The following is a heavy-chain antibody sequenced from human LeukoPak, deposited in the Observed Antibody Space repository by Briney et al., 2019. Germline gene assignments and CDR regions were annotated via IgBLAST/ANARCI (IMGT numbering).Heavy chain of an antibody. J-gene: IGHJ6*02. CDR2: IKQDGSEK. CDR3: ARDSPQPDCSSTSCFFYYYYGMDV. V-gene: IGHV3-7*01. D-gene: IGHD2-2*01. Sequence: GGSLRLSCAASGFTFSSYWMSWVRQAPGKGLEWVANIKQDGSEKYYVDSVKGRFTISRDNAKNSLYLQMNSLRAEDTAVYYCARDSPQPDCSSTSCFFYYYYGMDVWGQGTTVTVSS. CDR1: GFTFSSYW.